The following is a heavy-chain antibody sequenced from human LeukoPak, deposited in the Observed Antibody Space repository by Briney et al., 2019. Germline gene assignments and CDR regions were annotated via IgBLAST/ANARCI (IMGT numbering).Heavy chain of an antibody. J-gene: IGHJ3*02. CDR2: IIPIFGTA. D-gene: IGHD4-11*01. CDR3: ARMTTVTTGRAFDI. Sequence: SVKVSCKASGGTFSSYAISWVRQAPGQGLEWMGGIIPIFGTANYAQKFQGRVTITTDESTSTAYMELSSLRSEDTAVYYCARMTTVTTGRAFDIWGQGTMVTVSS. CDR1: GGTFSSYA. V-gene: IGHV1-69*05.